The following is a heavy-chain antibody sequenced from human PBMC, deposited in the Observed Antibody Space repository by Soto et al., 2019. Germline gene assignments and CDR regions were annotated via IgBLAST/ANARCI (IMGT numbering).Heavy chain of an antibody. D-gene: IGHD2-15*01. V-gene: IGHV3-33*01. CDR2: IWYDGSNK. Sequence: GGSLRLCCAASGFIVNEYGMLWVRQAPGKGLDWVAVIWYDGSNKYYADSVRGRFTFSRDNSRNTMSLQMNSLRVEDTAIYYCARWGCSGSNCNLNQRSFDLWGQGTLVTVS. CDR3: ARWGCSGSNCNLNQRSFDL. J-gene: IGHJ4*02. CDR1: GFIVNEYG.